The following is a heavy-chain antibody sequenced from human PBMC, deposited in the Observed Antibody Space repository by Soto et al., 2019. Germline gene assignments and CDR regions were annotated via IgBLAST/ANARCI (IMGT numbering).Heavy chain of an antibody. Sequence: GGSLRLSCAASGFTFSSYGMHWVRPAPGKGLEWVAVISYDGSNKYYADSVKGRFTISRDNAKNSLYLQMNSLRAEDTAVYYCARDPYYDSSGYFRGAFDTWGQGTMVTVSS. CDR2: ISYDGSNK. V-gene: IGHV3-30*03. CDR3: ARDPYYDSSGYFRGAFDT. J-gene: IGHJ3*02. CDR1: GFTFSSYG. D-gene: IGHD3-22*01.